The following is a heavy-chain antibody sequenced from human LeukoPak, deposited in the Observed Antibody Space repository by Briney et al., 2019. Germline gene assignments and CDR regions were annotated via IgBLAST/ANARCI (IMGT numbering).Heavy chain of an antibody. CDR3: ARSSSGYYYYYYYCMDV. V-gene: IGHV4-59*01. J-gene: IGHJ6*02. D-gene: IGHD3-22*01. CDR1: GGSISSYY. Sequence: SEILSLTCTVSGGSISSYYWSWIRQPPGKGLEWIGYIYYSGSTNYNPSLKSRVTISVDTSKNQFSLKLSSVTAADTAVYYCARSSSGYYYYYYYCMDVWGQGTTVTVSS. CDR2: IYYSGST.